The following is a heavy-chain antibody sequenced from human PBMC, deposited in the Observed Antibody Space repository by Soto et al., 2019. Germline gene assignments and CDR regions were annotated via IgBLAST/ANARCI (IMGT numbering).Heavy chain of an antibody. CDR2: ISYDGSNK. V-gene: IGHV3-30*18. CDR1: GFTFSSYG. Sequence: GGSLRLSCAASGFTFSSYGMHWVRQAPGKGLEWVAVISYDGSNKYYADSVKGRFTISRDNSKNTLYLQMNSLRAEDTAVYYCAKGEGTYCYDSSGYGYGYFDYWGQGTLVTVSS. J-gene: IGHJ4*02. CDR3: AKGEGTYCYDSSGYGYGYFDY. D-gene: IGHD3-22*01.